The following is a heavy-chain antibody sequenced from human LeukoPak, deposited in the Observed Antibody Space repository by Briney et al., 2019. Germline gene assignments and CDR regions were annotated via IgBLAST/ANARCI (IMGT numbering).Heavy chain of an antibody. CDR1: GFTFSSYW. D-gene: IGHD3-3*01. CDR3: VRGFFWF. Sequence: PGGSLRLSCAASGFTFSSYWMSWFRQAPGRGLGWVANIKHDGSEEYYVDSVRGRFSISRDNAKNSLYLQMKNMRAEDTAVYYCVRGFFWFWGQGTQVTVSS. V-gene: IGHV3-7*04. J-gene: IGHJ4*02. CDR2: IKHDGSEE.